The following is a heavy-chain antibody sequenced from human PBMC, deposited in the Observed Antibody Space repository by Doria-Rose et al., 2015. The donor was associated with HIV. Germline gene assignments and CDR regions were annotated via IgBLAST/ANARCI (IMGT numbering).Heavy chain of an antibody. CDR1: GVSLSSPGMG. CDR2: IFTDDER. J-gene: IGHJ4*02. V-gene: IGHV2-26*01. Sequence: QVTLKESGPVLVKPAETLTLTCTVSGVSLSSPGMGVSWIRQPPGKALEWLANIFTDDERYYKTSLKSRLTISRCTSKSQVVLTSTDMDPVDTATYYCARIKSSRWYHKYYFDFWGQGTLVIVSA. D-gene: IGHD6-13*01. CDR3: ARIKSSRWYHKYYFDF.